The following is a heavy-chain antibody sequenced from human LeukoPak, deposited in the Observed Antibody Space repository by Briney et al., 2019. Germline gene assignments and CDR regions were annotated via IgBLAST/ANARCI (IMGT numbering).Heavy chain of an antibody. CDR1: GFTFDDYA. J-gene: IGHJ4*02. D-gene: IGHD6-6*01. V-gene: IGHV3-9*01. CDR2: ISWNSGSI. Sequence: GGSLRLSCAASGFTFDDYAMHWVRQAPGEGLEWVSGISWNSGSIGYADSVKGRFTISRDNAKNSLYLQMNSLRAEDTALYYCAKGRSSSSGVFDYWGQGTLVTVSS. CDR3: AKGRSSSSGVFDY.